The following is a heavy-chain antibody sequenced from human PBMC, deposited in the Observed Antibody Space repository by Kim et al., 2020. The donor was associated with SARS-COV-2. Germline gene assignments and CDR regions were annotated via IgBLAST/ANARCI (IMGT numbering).Heavy chain of an antibody. J-gene: IGHJ3*02. V-gene: IGHV1-18*01. D-gene: IGHD5-18*01. CDR2: IDPNDSTT. Sequence: ASVKVSCKPSGYTFTTFGISWVRQAPGQGLEWMGWIDPNDSTTNCSQKVQGRVTMTTDTSTNTAYMELRSLRSDDTAVYYCARDVSHGLDMWGQWTMVTV. CDR1: GYTFTTFG. CDR3: ARDVSHGLDM.